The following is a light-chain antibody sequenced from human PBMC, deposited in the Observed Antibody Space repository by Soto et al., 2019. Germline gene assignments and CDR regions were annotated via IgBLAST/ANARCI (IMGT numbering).Light chain of an antibody. Sequence: EIVMTQSPATLSVSPGERATLSCRASQSVNSNLAWYQQKPGQAPRLLIYGASTRATGIPARFSGSGSGTEFTLTISSLQSEDFAVYYCQQYNNWTRTFGQGTKVDIX. CDR3: QQYNNWTRT. CDR2: GAS. CDR1: QSVNSN. V-gene: IGKV3-15*01. J-gene: IGKJ1*01.